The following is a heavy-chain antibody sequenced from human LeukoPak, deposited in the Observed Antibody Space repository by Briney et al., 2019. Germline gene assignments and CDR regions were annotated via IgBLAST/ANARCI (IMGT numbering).Heavy chain of an antibody. CDR1: GFTFSNSA. J-gene: IGHJ4*02. D-gene: IGHD1-1*01. V-gene: IGHV3-23*01. CDR2: ITARGGST. CDR3: AKENDGPYYFDY. Sequence: GGSLRLSCAASGFTFSNSAMSWVRQAPGKGLDWVSTITARGGSTYHADSVQGRLTVSRDNSKNTLYLQMNSLRAEDTAVYYCAKENDGPYYFDYWGQGALVTVSS.